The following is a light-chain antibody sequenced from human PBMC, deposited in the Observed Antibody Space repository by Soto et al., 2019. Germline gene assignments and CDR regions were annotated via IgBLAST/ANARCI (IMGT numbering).Light chain of an antibody. V-gene: IGKV3-11*01. CDR3: QQYGNSPPIT. Sequence: VLTQSPATLSLSPGERATLSCRASQSVSSYLAWYQQKPGQAPRLLIYDASSRATGIPDRFSGSGSGTEFTLTISSLQPEDFATYYCQQYGNSPPITFGGGTKVDI. CDR1: QSVSSY. CDR2: DAS. J-gene: IGKJ4*01.